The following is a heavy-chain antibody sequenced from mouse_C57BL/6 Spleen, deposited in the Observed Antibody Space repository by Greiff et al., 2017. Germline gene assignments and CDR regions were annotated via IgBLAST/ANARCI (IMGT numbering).Heavy chain of an antibody. CDR2: IYPGDGDT. CDR3: ARKASNYEAMDD. CDR1: GYAFSSSW. J-gene: IGHJ4*01. D-gene: IGHD2-5*01. V-gene: IGHV1-82*01. Sequence: QVQLQQSGPELVKPGASVKISCKASGYAFSSSWMNWVKQRPGKGLEWIGRIYPGDGDTNYNGKFKGKATLTADKSSSTAYMQRSSLTSEDSAVYFCARKASNYEAMDDWGQGTSVTVSS.